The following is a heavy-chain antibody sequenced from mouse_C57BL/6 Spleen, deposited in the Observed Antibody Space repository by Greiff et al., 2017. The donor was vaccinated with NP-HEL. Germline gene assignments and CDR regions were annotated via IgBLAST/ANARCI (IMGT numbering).Heavy chain of an antibody. CDR3: TRRGDDYDGAMDY. V-gene: IGHV5S21*01. Sequence: EVQLVESGEGLVKPGGSLKLSCAASGFTFSSYAMSWVRQTPEKRLEWVAYISSGGDYIYYADTVQGRFTISRDNARNTLYLQMSSLKSEDTAMYYCTRRGDDYDGAMDYWGQGTSVTVSS. D-gene: IGHD2-4*01. CDR1: GFTFSSYA. J-gene: IGHJ4*01. CDR2: ISSGGDYI.